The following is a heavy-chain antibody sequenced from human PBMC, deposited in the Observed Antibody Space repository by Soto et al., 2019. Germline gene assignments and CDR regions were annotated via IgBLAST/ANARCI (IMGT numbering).Heavy chain of an antibody. CDR1: GGCFRAYY. Sequence: SETLSLTCAVYGGCFRAYYWGWVRQPPGKGLEWMGEIIHSESTKYNPSLKSRVTISVDTSKNQFSLKLSSVTAAVTAVYYCARQRPTAGRCEFGYFYGMDVWGQGTSVTVSS. V-gene: IGHV4-34*12. J-gene: IGHJ6*02. CDR2: IIHSEST. D-gene: IGHD1-26*01. CDR3: ARQRPTAGRCEFGYFYGMDV.